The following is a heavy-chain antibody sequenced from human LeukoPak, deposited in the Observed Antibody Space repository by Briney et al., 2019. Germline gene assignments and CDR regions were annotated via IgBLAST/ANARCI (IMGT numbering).Heavy chain of an antibody. J-gene: IGHJ4*02. CDR3: AKDRGSGWYYFDY. CDR1: GFTFSSYG. CDR2: ISYDGSNK. Sequence: GGSLRLSCAASGFTFSSYGMHWVRQAPGKGLEWVAVISYDGSNKYYADSVKGRFTISRDNSKNTLYLQMNSLRAEDTAVYYCAKDRGSGWYYFDYWGQGTLVTVSS. V-gene: IGHV3-30*18. D-gene: IGHD6-19*01.